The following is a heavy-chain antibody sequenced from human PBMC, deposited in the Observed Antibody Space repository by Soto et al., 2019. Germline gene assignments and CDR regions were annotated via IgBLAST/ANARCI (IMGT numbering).Heavy chain of an antibody. Sequence: QVQVVQSGAEEKKPGASVKLSCKGSGYTFTDHAMHWVRQAPGQRPEWMGWINTAFATTKYAQRLEGRVTITSDTAATTVYMELSSLRSEDTAIYYCARDRSRAFDSWGQGALVTVSS. CDR3: ARDRSRAFDS. V-gene: IGHV1-3*05. J-gene: IGHJ4*02. CDR2: INTAFATT. D-gene: IGHD6-13*01. CDR1: GYTFTDHA.